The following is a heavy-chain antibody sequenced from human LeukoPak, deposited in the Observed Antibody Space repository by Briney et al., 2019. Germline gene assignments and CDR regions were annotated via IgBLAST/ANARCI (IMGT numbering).Heavy chain of an antibody. D-gene: IGHD4-11*01. Sequence: SETLSLTCAVYGGSFSGYYWSWIRQPPGKGLEWIGEINHSGSTNYNPSLKSRVTISVDTSKNQFSLKVSSVTAADSAVYYCARWPRERNRITVTNYYYYMDVWGRGTTVTVSS. CDR2: INHSGST. CDR1: GGSFSGYY. CDR3: ARWPRERNRITVTNYYYYMDV. J-gene: IGHJ6*03. V-gene: IGHV4-34*01.